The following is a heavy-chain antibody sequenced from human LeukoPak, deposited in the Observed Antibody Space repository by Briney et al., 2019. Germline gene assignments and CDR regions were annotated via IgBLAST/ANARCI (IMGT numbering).Heavy chain of an antibody. Sequence: ASVKVSCKASGHTFTSYGISWVRQAPGQGLEWMGWISAYNGNTNYAQKLQGRVTMTTDTSTSTAYMELRSLRSDDTAVYYCARGQFTYYDILTGYYEGNWFDPWGQGTLVTVSS. V-gene: IGHV1-18*01. CDR2: ISAYNGNT. CDR1: GHTFTSYG. J-gene: IGHJ5*02. D-gene: IGHD3-9*01. CDR3: ARGQFTYYDILTGYYEGNWFDP.